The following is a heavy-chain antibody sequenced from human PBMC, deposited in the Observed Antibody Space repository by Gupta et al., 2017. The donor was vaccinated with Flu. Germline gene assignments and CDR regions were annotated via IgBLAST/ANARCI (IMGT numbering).Heavy chain of an antibody. CDR2: MKRDESSA. V-gene: IGHV3-74*01. J-gene: IGHJ5*02. Sequence: KGLVWVSLMKRDESSASYADSVKGRFTISRDNAKNTLYLQMNSLRAEDTAVYYCARDGAGDCSGGSCYSWFDPWGQGTLVTVSS. CDR3: ARDGAGDCSGGSCYSWFDP. D-gene: IGHD2-15*01.